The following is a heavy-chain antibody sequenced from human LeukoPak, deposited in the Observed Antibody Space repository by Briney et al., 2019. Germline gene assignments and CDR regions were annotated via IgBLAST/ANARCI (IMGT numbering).Heavy chain of an antibody. V-gene: IGHV3-20*04. D-gene: IGHD6-13*01. CDR1: GLTFDDYG. J-gene: IGHJ4*02. CDR2: INWDGGAT. CDR3: ARDLSSSWYSLGF. Sequence: GGSLRLSCTDSGLTFDDYGLSWVRHAPGKGLEWVAGINWDGGATAYADSVKGRFTISRDNAKNSVFLQMSSLRAEDTALYYCARDLSSSWYSLGFWGQGTLVTVSS.